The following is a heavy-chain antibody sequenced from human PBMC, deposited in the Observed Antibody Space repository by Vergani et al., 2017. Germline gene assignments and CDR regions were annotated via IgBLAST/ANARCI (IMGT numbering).Heavy chain of an antibody. Sequence: QLQLQESVPRLVKPSETLSLTCSLSGMSISNNNYYWGWIRQPPGKGLEWIGSIYDSRNNNYSPSLKSRVSISVDTSKNQFSLNLTSVTAADTAVYYCARHLRQLARNDVFDSWGHGTLVTVSS. V-gene: IGHV4-39*01. J-gene: IGHJ3*02. CDR3: ARHLRQLARNDVFDS. CDR1: GMSISNNNYY. D-gene: IGHD6-6*01. CDR2: IYDSRNN.